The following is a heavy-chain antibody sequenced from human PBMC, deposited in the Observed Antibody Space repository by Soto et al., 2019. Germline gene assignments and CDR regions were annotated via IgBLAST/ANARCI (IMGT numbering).Heavy chain of an antibody. J-gene: IGHJ6*02. Sequence: ASVKVSCKASGYRFSGYYIHWVRQAPGQGLESMGWINPNSGATDYAPKFQGWVTMTRDTPINTAYMELTSLTSNDTAVYYCARDRIQLWLGDYYYGMDVWGQGTTVTVSS. CDR3: ARDRIQLWLGDYYYGMDV. D-gene: IGHD5-18*01. V-gene: IGHV1-2*04. CDR2: INPNSGAT. CDR1: GYRFSGYY.